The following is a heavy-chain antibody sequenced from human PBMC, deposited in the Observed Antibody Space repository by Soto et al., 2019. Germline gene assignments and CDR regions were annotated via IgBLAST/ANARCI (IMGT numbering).Heavy chain of an antibody. V-gene: IGHV3-15*01. J-gene: IGHJ6*02. CDR3: TTDPADDYGYGSYYYGMDV. D-gene: IGHD4-17*01. Sequence: EVQLVESGGGLVKPGGSLRLSCAASGFTFSNAWMSWVRQAPGKGLEWVGRIKSKTDGGTTDYAAPVKGRITISRDDSKNTLYLQMNSLKTEDTAVYYCTTDPADDYGYGSYYYGMDVWGQGTTVTVSS. CDR2: IKSKTDGGTT. CDR1: GFTFSNAW.